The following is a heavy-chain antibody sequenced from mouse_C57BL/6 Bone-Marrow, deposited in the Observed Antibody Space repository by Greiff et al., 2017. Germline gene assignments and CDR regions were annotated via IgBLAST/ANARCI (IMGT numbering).Heavy chain of an antibody. V-gene: IGHV5-4*01. CDR2: ISDGGSYT. D-gene: IGHD1-1*01. J-gene: IGHJ3*01. Sequence: EVHLVESGGGLVKPGGSLKLSCAASGFTFSSYAMSWVRQTPEKRLEWVATISDGGSYTYYPDNVKGRFTISRDNAKNNLYLQMSHLKSEDTAMXYCARPYYYGSAWFAYWGQGTLVTVSA. CDR3: ARPYYYGSAWFAY. CDR1: GFTFSSYA.